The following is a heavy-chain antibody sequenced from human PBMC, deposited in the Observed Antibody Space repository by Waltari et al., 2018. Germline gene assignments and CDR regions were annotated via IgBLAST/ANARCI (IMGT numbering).Heavy chain of an antibody. V-gene: IGHV4-39*01. CDR1: GGSIRSSSYY. CDR3: ARPIAAAGTWDY. Sequence: QLQLQESGPGLGKPSDTLSLPCTVSGGSIRSSSYYWGWIRQPPGKGLEWIGSIYYSGSTYYNPSLKRRVTISVDTSKNQFSLKLSSVTAADTAVYYCARPIAAAGTWDYWGQGTLVTVSS. D-gene: IGHD6-13*01. CDR2: IYYSGST. J-gene: IGHJ4*02.